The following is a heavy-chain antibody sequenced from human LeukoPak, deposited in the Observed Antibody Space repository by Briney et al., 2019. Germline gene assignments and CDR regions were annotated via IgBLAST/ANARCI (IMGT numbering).Heavy chain of an antibody. CDR3: ARGGICSSTSCSPGDAFDI. J-gene: IGHJ3*02. Sequence: PGGSLRLSCAASGFTVSSNYMSWVRQAPGKGLEWVAVIWYGGTNKYYADSVKGRFTISRDNSKNTLYLQMNSLRAEDTAVYYCARGGICSSTSCSPGDAFDIWGQGTMVTVSS. CDR1: GFTVSSNY. V-gene: IGHV3-33*08. D-gene: IGHD2-2*01. CDR2: IWYGGTNK.